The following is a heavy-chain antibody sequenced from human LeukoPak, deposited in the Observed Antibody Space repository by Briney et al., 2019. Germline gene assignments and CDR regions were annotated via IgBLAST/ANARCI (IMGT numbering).Heavy chain of an antibody. Sequence: ASVKVSCKATGYTFTSYYMHWVRQAPGQGLEWMGWINPNSGGTNYAQKFQGRVTMTRDTSISTAYMELSRLRSDDTAVYYCARVRGYYDSSGYYLDYWGQGTLVTVSS. CDR1: GYTFTSYY. CDR3: ARVRGYYDSSGYYLDY. D-gene: IGHD3-22*01. J-gene: IGHJ4*02. CDR2: INPNSGGT. V-gene: IGHV1-2*02.